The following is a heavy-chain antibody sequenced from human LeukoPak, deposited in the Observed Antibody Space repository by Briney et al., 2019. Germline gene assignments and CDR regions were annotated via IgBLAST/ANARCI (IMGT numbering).Heavy chain of an antibody. CDR2: IKQDGSEK. CDR3: AKLVETTMIISYCAGDCYPDY. Sequence: PGGSLRLSCAASGFTFSSYWMSWVRQAPGKGLEWVANIKQDGSEKHYVDSVKGRFTISRDNAKNSLYLQMNSLRAVDSAVYFCAKLVETTMIISYCAGDCYPDYWGQGTLVTVSS. V-gene: IGHV3-7*03. J-gene: IGHJ4*02. D-gene: IGHD2-21*02. CDR1: GFTFSSYW.